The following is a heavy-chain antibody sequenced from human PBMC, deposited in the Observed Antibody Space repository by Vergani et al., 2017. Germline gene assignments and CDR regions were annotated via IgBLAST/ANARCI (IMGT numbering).Heavy chain of an antibody. V-gene: IGHV3-64*01. Sequence: EVQLVESGGGLVQPGGSLRLSCAASGFTFSSYAMHWVRQAPGKGLEYVSAISSNGGSTYYANSVKGRFTISRDNSKNTLYLQMGSLRAEDMAVYYCAREWGVSIYYYYYMDVWGKGTTVTVSS. D-gene: IGHD2-8*01. CDR1: GFTFSSYA. CDR3: AREWGVSIYYYYYMDV. J-gene: IGHJ6*03. CDR2: ISSNGGST.